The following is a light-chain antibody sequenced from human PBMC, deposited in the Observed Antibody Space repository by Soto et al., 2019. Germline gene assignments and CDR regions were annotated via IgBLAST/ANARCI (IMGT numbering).Light chain of an antibody. J-gene: IGLJ1*01. CDR1: SSDVGGYNY. CDR2: DVS. Sequence: QSVLTQPASVSGSPGQSITISCTGTSSDVGGYNYVSWYQQYPGKAPKVMIYDVSNRPSGVSNRFSGSKSGNTASLTISGLQAEDDADYYCSSYTSSSTLEVFGTGTKVTVL. CDR3: SSYTSSSTLEV. V-gene: IGLV2-14*01.